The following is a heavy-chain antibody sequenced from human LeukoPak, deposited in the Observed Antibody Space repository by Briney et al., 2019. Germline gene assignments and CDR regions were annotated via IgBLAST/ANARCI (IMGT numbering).Heavy chain of an antibody. Sequence: GGTLRLSCAGSGFTVSSNYVNWIRQPPGKGLEWVSIMYYGGTTVLNDSVKGRFTIFRDDSKNKLYLQMTSLRAEDTAVYYCARYDNNLGYMDGWGTGTTVTVSS. J-gene: IGHJ6*03. CDR3: ARYDNNLGYMDG. CDR1: GFTVSSNY. V-gene: IGHV3-66*02. D-gene: IGHD1/OR15-1a*01. CDR2: MYYGGTT.